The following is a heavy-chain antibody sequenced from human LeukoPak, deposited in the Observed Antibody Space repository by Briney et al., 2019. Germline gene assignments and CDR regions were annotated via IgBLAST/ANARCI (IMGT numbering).Heavy chain of an antibody. D-gene: IGHD6-19*01. CDR2: ISHTGSTM. V-gene: IGHV3-48*04. Sequence: GGSLRLSCAASGFSFSIYSLNWVRQAPGKGLEWVSYISHTGSTMSYADSVKGRFTISRDNAKNSLYLQMNSLRAEDTAVYYCARDQMAVASHYYYYYGMDVWGQGTTVTVSS. CDR3: ARDQMAVASHYYYYYGMDV. CDR1: GFSFSIYS. J-gene: IGHJ6*02.